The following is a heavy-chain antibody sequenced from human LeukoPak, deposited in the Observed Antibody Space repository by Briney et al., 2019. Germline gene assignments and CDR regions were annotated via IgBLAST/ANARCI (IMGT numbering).Heavy chain of an antibody. CDR2: IRYDGSNK. CDR3: VAAAGRAAGFDY. J-gene: IGHJ4*02. D-gene: IGHD6-13*01. V-gene: IGHV3-30*02. CDR1: GFSFSSYG. Sequence: GGSLRLSCAGSGFSFSSYGMHWVRQAPGKGLEWMAFIRYDGSNKYYADSVKGRFTISRDNSKNTLYLQMNSLRAEDTAVYYCVAAAGRAAGFDYWGQGTLVTVSS.